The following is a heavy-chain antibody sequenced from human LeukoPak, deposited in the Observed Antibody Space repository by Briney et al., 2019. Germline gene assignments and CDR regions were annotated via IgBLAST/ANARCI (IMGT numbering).Heavy chain of an antibody. D-gene: IGHD5-24*01. Sequence: ASVKVSCKASGYTFTSYYMHWVRQAPGQGLEWMGIINPSGGSTSYAQKFQGRVTITRDTSASTAYMELSSLRSEDTAVYYCAAWMDKIGDWGQGTLVTVSS. CDR2: INPSGGST. J-gene: IGHJ1*01. CDR1: GYTFTSYY. V-gene: IGHV1-46*01. CDR3: AAWMDKIGD.